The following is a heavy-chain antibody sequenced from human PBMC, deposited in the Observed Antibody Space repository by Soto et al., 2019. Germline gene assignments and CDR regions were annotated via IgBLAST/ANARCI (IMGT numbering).Heavy chain of an antibody. V-gene: IGHV1-69*06. CDR3: ARAARAYTCDSRGNYFDF. CDR2: LIPIFGTT. CDR1: GGTFSSYT. J-gene: IGHJ4*02. Sequence: QVQLVQSWAEVKKPGSSVKVSCKASGGTFSSYTISWVRQAPGQGLEWMGGLIPIFGTTNYAQQFQGRVTITADKSTSTAYMELSSLRSEDTAVYYCARAARAYTCDSRGNYFDFWGQGTLVTVSS. D-gene: IGHD3-22*01.